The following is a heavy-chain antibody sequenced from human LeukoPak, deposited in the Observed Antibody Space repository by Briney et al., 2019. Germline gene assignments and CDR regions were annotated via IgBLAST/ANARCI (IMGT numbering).Heavy chain of an antibody. Sequence: GGSLRLSCAASGFTFSSYNMNWVRQAPGKGLEWVSSITSGSSYIYYADSVKGRFIISRDNAKNSLYLQMNSLRAEDTALYFCAKDRGGGSQLGDAFDVWGQGTMVSVSS. CDR1: GFTFSSYN. CDR2: ITSGSSYI. V-gene: IGHV3-21*04. CDR3: AKDRGGGSQLGDAFDV. J-gene: IGHJ3*01. D-gene: IGHD2-15*01.